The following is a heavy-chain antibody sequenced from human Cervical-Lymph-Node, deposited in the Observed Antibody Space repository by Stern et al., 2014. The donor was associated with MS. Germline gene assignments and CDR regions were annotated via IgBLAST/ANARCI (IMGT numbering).Heavy chain of an antibody. J-gene: IGHJ4*02. CDR3: ARDTSSPERSDW. D-gene: IGHD1-1*01. CDR2: ITNVGST. V-gene: IGHV3-53*01. CDR1: GVTVSRDY. Sequence: EMQLVESGGGVIQPGGSLRLSCTASGVTVSRDYMTWVRQAPGKGLEWVSLITNVGSTFYTDSVKGRFTISRDDSKNTVYLHMTSLRAEDTAMYYCARDTSSPERSDWWGQGTLVTVSS.